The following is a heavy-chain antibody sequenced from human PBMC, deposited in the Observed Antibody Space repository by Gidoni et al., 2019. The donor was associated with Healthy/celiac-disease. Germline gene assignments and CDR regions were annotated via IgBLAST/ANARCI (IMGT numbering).Heavy chain of an antibody. Sequence: STYYNPSLKSRVTISVDTSKNQFSLKLSSVTAADTAVYYCASEEIVVVPAAAWGYYFDYWGQGTLVTVSS. J-gene: IGHJ4*02. CDR3: ASEEIVVVPAAAWGYYFDY. V-gene: IGHV4-39*01. D-gene: IGHD2-2*01. CDR2: ST.